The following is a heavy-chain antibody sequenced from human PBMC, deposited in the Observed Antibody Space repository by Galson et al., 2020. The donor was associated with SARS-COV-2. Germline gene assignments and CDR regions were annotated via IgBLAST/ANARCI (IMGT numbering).Heavy chain of an antibody. Sequence: SQTLSLTCTIYGGSFSAYSCSWVRQPPGKGLELIGEINHSGSTTYNPSLKSRVTMSVDTSKNHVSLKLNSVTAADTAVYYCEREDTDLYNWYPLGIWGHGTLVTVSS. CDR3: EREDTDLYNWYPLGI. V-gene: IGHV4-34*01. CDR2: INHSGST. D-gene: IGHD1-20*01. J-gene: IGHJ3*02. CDR1: GGSFSAYS.